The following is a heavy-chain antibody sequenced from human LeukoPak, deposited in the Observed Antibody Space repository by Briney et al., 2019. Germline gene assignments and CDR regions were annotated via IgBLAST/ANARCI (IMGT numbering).Heavy chain of an antibody. CDR1: GFTFSSYN. Sequence: GGSLRLSCAASGFTFSSYNMNWVRQAPGKGLEWVSSITSSSSYIYYADSVKGRFTISRDNAKNSLYLQMDSLRVEDTAVYYCARDPYSGNYGAYYYYYMDVWGKRTTVTISS. D-gene: IGHD1-26*01. V-gene: IGHV3-21*06. CDR2: ITSSSSYI. CDR3: ARDPYSGNYGAYYYYYMDV. J-gene: IGHJ6*03.